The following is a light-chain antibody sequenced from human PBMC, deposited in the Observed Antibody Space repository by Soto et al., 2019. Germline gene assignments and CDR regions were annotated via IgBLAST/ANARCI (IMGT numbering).Light chain of an antibody. V-gene: IGKV3-20*01. CDR1: QSVSNKY. CDR3: QQYGSSPPYT. CDR2: GSS. Sequence: EVVLTQSPGTLSLSPGERATLSCRASQSVSNKYLAWYQQKPGQAPRLLIFGSSDRATGIPDRFSGSGSGIYFTITISRPEPEDFAVYSCQQYGSSPPYTFGQGTKLEIK. J-gene: IGKJ2*01.